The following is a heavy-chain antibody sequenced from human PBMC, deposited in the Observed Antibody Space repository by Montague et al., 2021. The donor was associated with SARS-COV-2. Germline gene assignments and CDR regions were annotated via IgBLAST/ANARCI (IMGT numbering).Heavy chain of an antibody. CDR1: GFTFRSYA. J-gene: IGHJ4*02. CDR3: AGGSITIGVKGTGAFDY. CDR2: ISYDGSSK. D-gene: IGHD3-9*01. Sequence: SLRLSCAVSGFTFRSYAMHWVRQAPGKGLEWVAVISYDGSSKYYADSVKGRFTIARDNSQNTLNLQMNSLRSDDTSLYYCAGGSITIGVKGTGAFDYWGQGTLATVSS. V-gene: IGHV3-30*04.